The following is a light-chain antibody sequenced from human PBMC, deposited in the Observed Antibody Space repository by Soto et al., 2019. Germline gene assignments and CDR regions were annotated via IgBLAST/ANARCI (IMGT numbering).Light chain of an antibody. CDR3: QQSYSTPPWT. CDR2: AAS. J-gene: IGKJ1*01. V-gene: IGKV1-39*01. Sequence: DIQMTQSPSSLSASVGDRVTITCRASQSISSYLNWYQQKPGKAPKLLIYAASSLQSGVPSRFSGSGSVTDFTLTISSLQPEDFATYYCQQSYSTPPWTLGQGTKVDIK. CDR1: QSISSY.